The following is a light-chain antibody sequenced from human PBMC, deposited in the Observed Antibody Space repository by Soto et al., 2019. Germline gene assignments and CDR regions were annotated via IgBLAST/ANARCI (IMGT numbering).Light chain of an antibody. J-gene: IGLJ1*01. CDR3: SSYTSSSLYV. Sequence: QSVLTQPASVSGSPGQSITISCTGTSSDVGGYDYVSWYQHHPGKAPKLMIYDVSNRPSGVSNRFSGSQSGNTASLTISGLQAEDEADYYCSSYTSSSLYVFGTGTRVTAL. CDR2: DVS. CDR1: SSDVGGYDY. V-gene: IGLV2-14*03.